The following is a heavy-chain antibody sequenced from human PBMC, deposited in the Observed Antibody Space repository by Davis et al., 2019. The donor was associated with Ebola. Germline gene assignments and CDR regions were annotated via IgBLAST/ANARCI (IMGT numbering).Heavy chain of an antibody. V-gene: IGHV5-10-1*01. J-gene: IGHJ4*02. CDR2: IDPSDSNT. CDR1: GYYFTSYW. Sequence: KVSCKGSGYYFTSYWISWVRQMPGRGLEWMGRIDPSDSNTNYSPSFQGHVTISVDKSISTAYLQWSSLKASDTVMYYCATILNWGQGTLVTVSS. CDR3: ATILN.